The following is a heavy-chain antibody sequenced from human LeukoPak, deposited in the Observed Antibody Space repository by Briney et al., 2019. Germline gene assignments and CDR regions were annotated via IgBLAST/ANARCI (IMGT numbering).Heavy chain of an antibody. CDR1: GFTFDDYA. D-gene: IGHD3-16*02. CDR3: ARPASLYDYYFDY. CDR2: IYSGGST. V-gene: IGHV3-53*05. Sequence: GRSLRLSCAASGFTFDDYAMHWVRQAPGKGLEWVSVIYSGGSTYYADSVKGRFTISRDNSKNTLYLQMNSLRSDDTAVYYCARPASLYDYYFDYWGQGTLVTVSS. J-gene: IGHJ4*02.